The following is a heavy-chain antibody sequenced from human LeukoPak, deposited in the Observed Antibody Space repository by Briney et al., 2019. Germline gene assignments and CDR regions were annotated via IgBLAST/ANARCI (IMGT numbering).Heavy chain of an antibody. D-gene: IGHD3-22*01. J-gene: IGHJ3*02. Sequence: PSETLSLTCTVSGGSISSYYWSWIRQPPGKGLEWIGYIYYSGSTNYNPSLKSRVTISVDTSKNQFSLKLSSVTAADTAVYYCARDRAYYYDSSGYLGAFDIWGQGTMVTVSS. V-gene: IGHV4-59*01. CDR3: ARDRAYYYDSSGYLGAFDI. CDR2: IYYSGST. CDR1: GGSISSYY.